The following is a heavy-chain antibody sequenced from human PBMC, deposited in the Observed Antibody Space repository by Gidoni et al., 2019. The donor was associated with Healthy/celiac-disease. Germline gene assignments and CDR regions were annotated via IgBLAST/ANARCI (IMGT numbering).Heavy chain of an antibody. J-gene: IGHJ4*02. V-gene: IGHV3-48*03. CDR3: ARSRIVVVVAATLFDY. D-gene: IGHD2-15*01. Sequence: EVQLVESGGGVVQPGGSLRLSCAASGFTFSSYELNWVRQAPGKGLEWVSYISSSGSTIYYADSVKGRFTISRDNAKNSLYLQMNSLRAEDTAVYYCARSRIVVVVAATLFDYWGQGTLVTVSS. CDR1: GFTFSSYE. CDR2: ISSSGSTI.